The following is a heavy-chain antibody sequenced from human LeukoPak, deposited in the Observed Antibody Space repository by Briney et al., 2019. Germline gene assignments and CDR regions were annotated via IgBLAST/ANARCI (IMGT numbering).Heavy chain of an antibody. CDR2: INPNSGGT. J-gene: IGHJ4*02. CDR1: GYTFTGYY. V-gene: IGHV1-2*04. CDR3: ARTHINYYGSGSYYNDGYFDY. D-gene: IGHD3-10*01. Sequence: GGSLRLSCKASGYTFTGYYMHWVRQAPGQGLEWMGWINPNSGGTNYAQKFQGWVTMTRDTSISTAYMELSRLRSDDMAVYYCARTHINYYGSGSYYNDGYFDYWGQGTLVTVSS.